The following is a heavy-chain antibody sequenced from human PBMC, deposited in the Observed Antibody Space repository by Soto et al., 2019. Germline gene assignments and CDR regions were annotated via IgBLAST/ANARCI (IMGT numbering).Heavy chain of an antibody. CDR3: ARDYYDSSGYSLDY. J-gene: IGHJ4*02. V-gene: IGHV3-33*08. Sequence: GGSLRLSCAASGFTFSSYAMSWVRQAPGKGLEWVAVIWYDGSNKYYADSVKGRFTISRDNSKNTLYLQMNSLRAEDTAVYYCARDYYDSSGYSLDYWGQGTLVTVSS. CDR1: GFTFSSYA. D-gene: IGHD3-22*01. CDR2: IWYDGSNK.